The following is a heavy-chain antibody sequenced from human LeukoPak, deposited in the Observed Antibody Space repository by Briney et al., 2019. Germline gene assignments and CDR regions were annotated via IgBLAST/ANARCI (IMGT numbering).Heavy chain of an antibody. CDR2: ISNNGGYT. D-gene: IGHD2-15*01. V-gene: IGHV3-23*01. CDR3: AKQLGYCSDGSCYFPY. Sequence: GGSLRLSCAASGFPFSSSAMSWVRQAPGKGLEWVSAISNNGGYTYYADSVQGRFTISRDNSKSTLCLQMNSLRAEDTAVYYCAKQLGYCSDGSCYFPYWGQGTLVTVSS. J-gene: IGHJ4*02. CDR1: GFPFSSSA.